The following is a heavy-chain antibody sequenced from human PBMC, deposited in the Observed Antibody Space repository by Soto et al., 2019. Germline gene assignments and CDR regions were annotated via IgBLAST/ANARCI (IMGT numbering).Heavy chain of an antibody. D-gene: IGHD2-15*01. V-gene: IGHV1-24*01. Sequence: GASVKVSCKVSGYTLTELSMHWVRQPPGKGLEWMGGFDPEDAETIYARRFQGRVTMTEDTSADTAYMELSSLRSEDTAVYYCAAGVVPYGMDVWGQGTTVTVS. CDR3: AAGVVPYGMDV. CDR1: GYTLTELS. CDR2: FDPEDAET. J-gene: IGHJ6*02.